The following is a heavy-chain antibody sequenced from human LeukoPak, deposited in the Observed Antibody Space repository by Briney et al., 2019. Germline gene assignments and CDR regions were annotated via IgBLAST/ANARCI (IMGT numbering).Heavy chain of an antibody. V-gene: IGHV3-21*01. CDR1: GFTFSSYS. Sequence: PGGSLRLSCAASGFTFSSYSMNWVRQAPGKGLEWVSSISSSSSYIYYADSVKGRFTISRDNAKNSLYLQMNSPRAEDTAVYYCARGVVLLWFGDPMGAFDIWGQGTMVTVSS. D-gene: IGHD3-10*01. CDR3: ARGVVLLWFGDPMGAFDI. CDR2: ISSSSSYI. J-gene: IGHJ3*02.